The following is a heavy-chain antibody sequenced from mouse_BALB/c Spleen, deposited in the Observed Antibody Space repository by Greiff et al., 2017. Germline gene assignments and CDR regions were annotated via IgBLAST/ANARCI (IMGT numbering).Heavy chain of an antibody. Sequence: EVMLVESGGGLVQPGGSRKLSCAASGFTFSSFGMHWVRQAPEKGLEWVAYISSGSSTIYYADTVKGRFTISRDNPKNTLFLQMTSLRSEDTAMYYCARRSYGNYLYYFDYWGQGTTLTVSS. J-gene: IGHJ2*01. V-gene: IGHV5-17*02. CDR1: GFTFSSFG. CDR2: ISSGSSTI. D-gene: IGHD2-1*01. CDR3: ARRSYGNYLYYFDY.